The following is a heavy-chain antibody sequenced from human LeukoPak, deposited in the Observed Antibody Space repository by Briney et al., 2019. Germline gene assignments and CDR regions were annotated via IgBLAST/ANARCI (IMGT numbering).Heavy chain of an antibody. V-gene: IGHV1-46*01. CDR3: ARVYPRTEWELQSTGNWGFDP. J-gene: IGHJ5*02. CDR2: INPSGGST. CDR1: GYTFTSYY. Sequence: ALVKVSCKASGYTFTSYYMHWVRQAPGQGLEWMGIINPSGGSTSYAQKFQGRVTMTRDTSTSTVYMELSSLRSEDTAVYYCARVYPRTEWELQSTGNWGFDPWGQGTLVTVSS. D-gene: IGHD1-26*01.